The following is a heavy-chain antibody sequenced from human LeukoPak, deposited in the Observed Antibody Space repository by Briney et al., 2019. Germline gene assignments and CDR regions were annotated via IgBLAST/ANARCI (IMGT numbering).Heavy chain of an antibody. V-gene: IGHV3-7*01. J-gene: IGHJ6*02. D-gene: IGHD1-1*01. Sequence: GRSLRLSCAASGFTFSESWMSWVRQVPGQGLECVAHINHEGGGIQYVDSVKGRFTISRDNAKGSVYLQMNSLRAEDTAIYHCATYINWVAGDVWGQGTTVIVSS. CDR3: ATYINWVAGDV. CDR1: GFTFSESW. CDR2: INHEGGGI.